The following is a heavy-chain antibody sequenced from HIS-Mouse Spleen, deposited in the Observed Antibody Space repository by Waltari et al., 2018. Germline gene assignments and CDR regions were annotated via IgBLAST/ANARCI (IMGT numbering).Heavy chain of an antibody. V-gene: IGHV2-70*01. CDR3: ARIAEGYTSGWYAFDY. Sequence: QVTLRESGPALVKPTQTLTLTCTFSGFSLSTSGMCVSWIRQPPGKALAWLAPIDWDDEKYYSTSLRTRLTNSRDTSKNQVVLTMNNMDPLDTDTYCCARIAEGYTSGWYAFDYWGQGTLVTVAS. J-gene: IGHJ4*02. CDR2: IDWDDEK. D-gene: IGHD6-19*01. CDR1: GFSLSTSGMC.